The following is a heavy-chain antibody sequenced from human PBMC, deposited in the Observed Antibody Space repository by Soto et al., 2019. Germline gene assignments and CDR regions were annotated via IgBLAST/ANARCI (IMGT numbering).Heavy chain of an antibody. D-gene: IGHD2-2*01. CDR3: ARGRRDIVVVPAAWFDP. J-gene: IGHJ5*02. CDR2: ISSSGSTI. Sequence: GGSLRLSCAASGFTFSDYYMSWIRQAPGKGLEWVSYISSSGSTIYYADSVKGRFTISRDNAKNSLYLQMNSLRAEDTAVYYCARGRRDIVVVPAAWFDPWGQGTLVTVSS. V-gene: IGHV3-11*01. CDR1: GFTFSDYY.